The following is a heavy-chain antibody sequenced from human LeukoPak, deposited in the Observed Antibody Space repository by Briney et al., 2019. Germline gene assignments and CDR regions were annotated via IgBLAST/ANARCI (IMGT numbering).Heavy chain of an antibody. CDR1: GGTFSIYA. D-gene: IGHD2-2*01. CDR2: IIPIFGTA. J-gene: IGHJ3*02. V-gene: IGHV1-69*05. CDR3: ARGYCSSTSCLLDDAFDI. Sequence: ASVKVSCTASGGTFSIYAISWVRQAPGQGLEWMGGIIPIFGTANHAQKFQGRVTITTDESTSTAYMELSSLRSEDTAVYYCARGYCSSTSCLLDDAFDIWGQGTMVTVSS.